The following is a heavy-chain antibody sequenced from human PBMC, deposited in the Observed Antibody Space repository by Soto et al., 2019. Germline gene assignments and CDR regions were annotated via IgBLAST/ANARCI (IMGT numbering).Heavy chain of an antibody. J-gene: IGHJ4*02. CDR1: GYTFTRYD. CDR3: ARGQQNSSSSTSCYTHS. D-gene: IGHD2-2*02. V-gene: IGHV1-8*01. Sequence: AAVKVSCKGSGYTFTRYDINWVRQATGQGLEWMGWMNHNSGNTGYAQKCQGRVTMTRNTCISTAYMELSSLRSEDTAVYYCARGQQNSSSSTSCYTHSWGPGTPVTASS. CDR2: MNHNSGNT.